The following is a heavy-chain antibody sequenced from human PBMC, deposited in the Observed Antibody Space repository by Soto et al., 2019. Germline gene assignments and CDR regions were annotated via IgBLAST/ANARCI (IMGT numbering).Heavy chain of an antibody. V-gene: IGHV3-48*03. CDR3: VRYWSTNLCNGVSTTTCDS. Sequence: GGSLRLSCAASRFTFSTYELNWVRQAPGKGLEWVSYISSRGNTVYYADSVKGRFTITGDNTWNSLYLQMNSLRDEDTALYYCVRYWSTNLCNGVSTTTCDSWGQGTLVTVSS. D-gene: IGHD2-2*01. CDR2: ISSRGNTV. J-gene: IGHJ4*02. CDR1: RFTFSTYE.